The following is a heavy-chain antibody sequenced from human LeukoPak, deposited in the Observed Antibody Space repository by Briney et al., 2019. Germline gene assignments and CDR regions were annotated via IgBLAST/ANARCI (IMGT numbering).Heavy chain of an antibody. V-gene: IGHV4-38-2*02. Sequence: SETLSLTCTVSGYSISSGYYWGWIRQPPGKGLEWIGSIYHSGSTYYNPSLKSRVTISVDTSKNQFSLKLSSVTAADTAVYYCASKLYSSSWYYFDYWGQGTLVTVSS. D-gene: IGHD6-13*01. J-gene: IGHJ4*02. CDR3: ASKLYSSSWYYFDY. CDR1: GYSISSGYY. CDR2: IYHSGST.